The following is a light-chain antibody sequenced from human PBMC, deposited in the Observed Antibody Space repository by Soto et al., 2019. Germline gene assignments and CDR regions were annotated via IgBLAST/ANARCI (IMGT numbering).Light chain of an antibody. Sequence: RVMTQSAVTLSVSPGERVTLSCRASQAISNNLAWYQQKPGQAPRLLIYDTSTRATSIPARFSGSGSGTEFTLTISGLQSEDFAVYYCLHYNKRPRWTFGQGTKVEIK. CDR2: DTS. CDR3: LHYNKRPRWT. V-gene: IGKV3-15*01. CDR1: QAISNN. J-gene: IGKJ1*01.